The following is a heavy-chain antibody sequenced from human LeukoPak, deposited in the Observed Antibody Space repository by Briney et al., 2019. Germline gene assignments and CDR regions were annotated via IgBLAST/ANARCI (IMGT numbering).Heavy chain of an antibody. Sequence: GGSLRLSCAASGFPVISNYMNWVRQAPGKGLEWVSAIDPSSTYIYYADSVKGRFTISRDNAENSLYLQMNSLRVEDTAVYYCARAPTVLVGYCSSSSCQADYWGQGTLVTVSS. J-gene: IGHJ4*02. V-gene: IGHV3-21*01. CDR2: IDPSSTYI. D-gene: IGHD2-2*01. CDR3: ARAPTVLVGYCSSSSCQADY. CDR1: GFPVISNY.